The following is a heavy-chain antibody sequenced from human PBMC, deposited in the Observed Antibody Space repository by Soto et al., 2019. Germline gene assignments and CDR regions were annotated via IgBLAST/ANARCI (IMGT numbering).Heavy chain of an antibody. V-gene: IGHV4-38-2*01. D-gene: IGHD2-15*01. CDR3: ARLQYTVVTALDI. CDR1: GYSISSGYY. J-gene: IGHJ3*02. Sequence: SETLSLTCAVSGYSISSGYYWGWIRQPPGKGLEWIGSIYHSGSTYYNPSLKSRVTISMDTSENQLSLQLSSVTAADTAVYYCARLQYTVVTALDIWGQVTIVTVSS. CDR2: IYHSGST.